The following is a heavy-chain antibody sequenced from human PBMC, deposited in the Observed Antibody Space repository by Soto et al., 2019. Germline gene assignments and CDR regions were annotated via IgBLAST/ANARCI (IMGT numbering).Heavy chain of an antibody. D-gene: IGHD3-10*01. Sequence: GGYLRLSCAASGFTFSDYYMSWVRRAPGKGLEWVSSISSSSSYTNYADSVKGRFTISRDNAKNSLYLQMNSLRAEDTAVYYCARAELLWFGESTGSGAFDIRGQGTMLTV. CDR1: GFTFSDYY. CDR2: ISSSSSYT. V-gene: IGHV3-11*06. CDR3: ARAELLWFGESTGSGAFDI. J-gene: IGHJ3*02.